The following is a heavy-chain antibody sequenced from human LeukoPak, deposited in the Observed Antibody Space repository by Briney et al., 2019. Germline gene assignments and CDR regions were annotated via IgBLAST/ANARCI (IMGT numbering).Heavy chain of an antibody. CDR3: ARGSSTVSGFDY. D-gene: IGHD3-10*01. CDR1: GFTFSSYS. CDR2: ISSSSSYI. V-gene: IGHV3-21*01. Sequence: GGSLRLSCAASGFTFSSYSMTWVRQAPGKGLEWVSSISSSSSYIYYVDSVKGRFTISRDNAKSSLYLQMNRLRAEDTAFYYCARGSSTVSGFDYWGQGTLVTDSS. J-gene: IGHJ4*02.